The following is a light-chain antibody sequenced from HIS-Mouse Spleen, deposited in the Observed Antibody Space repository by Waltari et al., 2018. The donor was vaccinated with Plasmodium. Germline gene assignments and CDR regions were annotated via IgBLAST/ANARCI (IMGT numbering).Light chain of an antibody. CDR1: SSNIGSNY. J-gene: IGLJ3*02. CDR2: RNN. CDR3: AAWDDSLSGWV. V-gene: IGLV1-47*01. Sequence: QSVLTQPPSASGTPGQRVTISCSGSSSNIGSNYVYWYQQLPGTAPKHLIDRNNNRPSGVPDRCSGSKSGTSASLAISGLRSEDEADYYCAAWDDSLSGWVFGGGTKLTVL.